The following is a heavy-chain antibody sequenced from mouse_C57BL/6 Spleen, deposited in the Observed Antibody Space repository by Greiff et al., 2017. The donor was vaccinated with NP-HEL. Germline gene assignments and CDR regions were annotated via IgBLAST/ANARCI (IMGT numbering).Heavy chain of an antibody. CDR3: ARHYGSSYYAMDY. D-gene: IGHD1-1*01. Sequence: EVQLVESGGGLVKPGGSLKLSCAASGFTFSDYGMHWVRQAPEKGLEWVAYISRGSSTIYYADTVKGRFTISRDNAKNTLFLQMTSLRSEDTAMYYCARHYGSSYYAMDYWGQGTSVTVSS. CDR2: ISRGSSTI. J-gene: IGHJ4*01. V-gene: IGHV5-17*01. CDR1: GFTFSDYG.